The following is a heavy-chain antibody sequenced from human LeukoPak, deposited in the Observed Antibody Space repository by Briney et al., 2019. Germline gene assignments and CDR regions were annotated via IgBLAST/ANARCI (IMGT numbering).Heavy chain of an antibody. Sequence: GGSLRLSCAASGFTFSSYARHWVRQAPGKGLEWVAVISYDGSNKYYADSVKGRFTISRDNSKNTLYLQMNSLRAEDTAVYYCARAPPADNWNYRRPDSGDYWGQGTLVTVSS. D-gene: IGHD1-7*01. CDR3: ARAPPADNWNYRRPDSGDY. CDR2: ISYDGSNK. J-gene: IGHJ4*02. V-gene: IGHV3-30-3*01. CDR1: GFTFSSYA.